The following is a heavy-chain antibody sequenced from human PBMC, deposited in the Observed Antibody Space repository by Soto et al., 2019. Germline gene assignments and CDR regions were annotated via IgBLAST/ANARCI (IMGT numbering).Heavy chain of an antibody. CDR1: GGSFSDHY. D-gene: IGHD3-9*01. CDR2: INHSGRN. J-gene: IGHJ6*02. V-gene: IGHV4-34*01. Sequence: PSETLPLTCAVYGGSFSDHYWSWIRQPPGKGLEWIGEINHSGRNNYNPSLKSRVTISIDTSKNQFSLKLSAVTAADTAVYYCARGLSLSGYYEVRYYHGMDVWGQGTTVTVSS. CDR3: ARGLSLSGYYEVRYYHGMDV.